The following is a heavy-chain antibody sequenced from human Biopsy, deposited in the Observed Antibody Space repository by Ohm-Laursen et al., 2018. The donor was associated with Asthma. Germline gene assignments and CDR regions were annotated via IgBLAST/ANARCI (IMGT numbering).Heavy chain of an antibody. Sequence: SLRLSCAASGFAVSRDHMFWVRQAPGKGLEWVSVIYSGGTSHTADSVRGRSTISRDFSKNTLHLQMHSLRVEDTAAYYCARGDSSGWSHYYFDYWGQGTLVTVSP. CDR3: ARGDSSGWSHYYFDY. V-gene: IGHV3-53*01. CDR2: IYSGGTS. D-gene: IGHD6-19*01. CDR1: GFAVSRDH. J-gene: IGHJ4*02.